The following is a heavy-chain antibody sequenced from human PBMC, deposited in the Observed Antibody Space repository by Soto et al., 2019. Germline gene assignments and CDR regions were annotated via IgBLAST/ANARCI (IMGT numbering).Heavy chain of an antibody. D-gene: IGHD2-2*01. CDR1: GFTFSSYG. CDR2: IWYDGSNK. Sequence: GGSLRLSCAASGFTFSSYGMHWVRQAPGKGLEWVAVIWYDGSNKYYADSVKGRFTISRDNSKNTLYLQMNSLRAEDTAVYYCARGCSSTSCYVTFDYYYYMDVWGKGTTVTVSS. J-gene: IGHJ6*03. V-gene: IGHV3-33*01. CDR3: ARGCSSTSCYVTFDYYYYMDV.